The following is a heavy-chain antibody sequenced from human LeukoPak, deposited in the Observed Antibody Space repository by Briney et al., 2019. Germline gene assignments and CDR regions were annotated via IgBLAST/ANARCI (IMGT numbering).Heavy chain of an antibody. D-gene: IGHD3/OR15-3a*01. J-gene: IGHJ4*02. CDR2: IYYSGNT. V-gene: IGHV4-39*01. Sequence: PSETLSLTCTVSGVSISSSNSYWGWIRQPPGTGLEWIGSIYYSGNTYYNASLKSQVSISIDTSKNQFSLRLTSVTAADTAVYYCARQTGSGLFILPGGQGTLVTVSS. CDR3: ARQTGSGLFILP. CDR1: GVSISSSNSY.